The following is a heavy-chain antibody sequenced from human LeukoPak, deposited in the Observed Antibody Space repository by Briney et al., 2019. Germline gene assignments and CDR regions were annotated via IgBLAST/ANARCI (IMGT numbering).Heavy chain of an antibody. CDR3: AKAVKDLYYYDSSGYCFDY. CDR2: ISGSGGST. Sequence: GGSLRLSCAASGFTFSSHAMSWVRQAPGKGLEWVSAISGSGGSTYYADSVKGRFTISRDNSKNTLYLQMNSLRAEDTAVYYCAKAVKDLYYYDSSGYCFDYWGQGTLVTVSS. J-gene: IGHJ4*02. V-gene: IGHV3-23*01. CDR1: GFTFSSHA. D-gene: IGHD3-22*01.